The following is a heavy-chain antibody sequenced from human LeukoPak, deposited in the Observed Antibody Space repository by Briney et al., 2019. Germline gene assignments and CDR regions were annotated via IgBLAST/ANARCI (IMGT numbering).Heavy chain of an antibody. Sequence: SVKVSCKASGGTFSSYAISWVRQAPGQGLEWMGGIIPIFGTANYAQKFQGRVTITADESTSTAYMGLSSLRSEDTAVYYCARSPNDYGDYGTVWGQGTLVTVSS. D-gene: IGHD4-17*01. CDR1: GGTFSSYA. CDR3: ARSPNDYGDYGTV. CDR2: IIPIFGTA. V-gene: IGHV1-69*13. J-gene: IGHJ4*02.